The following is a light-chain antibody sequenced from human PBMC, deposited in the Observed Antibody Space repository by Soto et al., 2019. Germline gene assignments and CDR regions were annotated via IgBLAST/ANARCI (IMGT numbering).Light chain of an antibody. CDR3: QQYDTSPKT. J-gene: IGKJ1*01. Sequence: EIVLTQSPGTLSLSPGERATLSCRASQSVSTSDLAWYQQKPGQAPRLLIYDASSSATGIPDRFSGSGSGKYFTLTISRLEPEDFAVYYCQQYDTSPKTFGQGTKVEIK. CDR2: DAS. V-gene: IGKV3-20*01. CDR1: QSVSTSD.